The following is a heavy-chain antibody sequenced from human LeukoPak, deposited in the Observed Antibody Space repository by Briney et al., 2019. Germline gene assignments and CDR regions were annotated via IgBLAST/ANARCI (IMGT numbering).Heavy chain of an antibody. CDR2: SSYDGRKE. CDR3: AKGRSRFDSTWYYFDS. CDR1: GFTFSGYG. D-gene: IGHD6-13*01. Sequence: PGRSLRLSCAASGFTFSGYGMHWVRQTPDKGLEWVAFSSYDGRKEYYADSVKGRFTISRDNAKNTLYLQMDSLRASDTALFYCAKGRSRFDSTWYYFDSWGQGALVTVSS. V-gene: IGHV3-30*18. J-gene: IGHJ4*02.